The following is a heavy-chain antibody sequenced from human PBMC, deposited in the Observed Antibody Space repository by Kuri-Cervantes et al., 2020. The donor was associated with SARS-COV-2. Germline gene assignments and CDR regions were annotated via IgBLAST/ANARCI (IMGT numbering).Heavy chain of an antibody. CDR2: INPNSGGT. Sequence: ASVKVSCKASGYTFTGYYRHWVRQAPGQGLEWMGWINPNSGGTNYAQKFQGRVTMTRDTSISTAYMELSRLRSDDTAVYYCARGPFSSGWFDYWGQGTLVTVSS. V-gene: IGHV1-2*02. CDR1: GYTFTGYY. D-gene: IGHD6-19*01. J-gene: IGHJ4*02. CDR3: ARGPFSSGWFDY.